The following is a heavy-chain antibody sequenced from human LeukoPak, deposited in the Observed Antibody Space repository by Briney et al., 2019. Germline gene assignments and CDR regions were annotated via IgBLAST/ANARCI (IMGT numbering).Heavy chain of an antibody. CDR1: GGSISSSSYY. J-gene: IGHJ4*02. CDR2: IYYSGST. D-gene: IGHD6-13*01. CDR3: ARTLYSSSWFFDY. V-gene: IGHV4-39*01. Sequence: PSETLSLTCTVSGGSISSSSYYWGWIRQPPGKGLEWIGSIYYSGSTYYNPSLKSRVTISVDTSKNQFSLKLSSVTAADTAAHYCARTLYSSSWFFDYWGQGTLVTVSS.